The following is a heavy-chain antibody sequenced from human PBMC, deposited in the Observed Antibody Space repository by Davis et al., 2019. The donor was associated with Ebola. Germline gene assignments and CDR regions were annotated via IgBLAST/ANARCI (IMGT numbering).Heavy chain of an antibody. Sequence: ASVKVSCKVSGFTLTELSIHWVRQAPGKGLEWMGGSHPRGGETVYAQEFQGRVTLTADESTSTAYMELTNLRSDDTAVYYCAREVGETKLDQWGQGTLVTVSS. J-gene: IGHJ4*02. CDR2: SHPRGGET. D-gene: IGHD1-26*01. V-gene: IGHV1-24*01. CDR1: GFTLTELS. CDR3: AREVGETKLDQ.